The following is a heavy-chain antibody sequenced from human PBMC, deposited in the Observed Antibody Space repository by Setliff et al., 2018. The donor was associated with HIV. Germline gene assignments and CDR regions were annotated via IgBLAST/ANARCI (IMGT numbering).Heavy chain of an antibody. CDR3: ARAKSIKTTLVRLWPRFDL. CDR2: IDDSGSI. Sequence: SETLSLTCAVYTESLTRYDWAWIRQSPEKGLEWIGEIDDSGSIVYNPSLQSRVTMSVDTSKNQFSLKVRSLTAADTGLYYCARAKSIKTTLVRLWPRFDLWGQGTQVTVSS. D-gene: IGHD3-10*01. J-gene: IGHJ5*02. V-gene: IGHV4-34*01. CDR1: TESLTRYD.